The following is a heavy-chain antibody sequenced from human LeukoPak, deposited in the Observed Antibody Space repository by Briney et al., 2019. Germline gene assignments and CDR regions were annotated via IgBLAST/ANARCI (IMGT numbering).Heavy chain of an antibody. V-gene: IGHV1-2*02. D-gene: IGHD3-3*01. Sequence: AASVKVSCKASGYTFTGYYMHRVRQAPGQGLEWMGWINPNSGGTNYAQKFQGRVTMTRDTSISTAYMELSRLRSDDTAVYYCARPYYDFWSGSPRYYYMDVWGKGTTVTVSS. CDR1: GYTFTGYY. J-gene: IGHJ6*03. CDR2: INPNSGGT. CDR3: ARPYYDFWSGSPRYYYMDV.